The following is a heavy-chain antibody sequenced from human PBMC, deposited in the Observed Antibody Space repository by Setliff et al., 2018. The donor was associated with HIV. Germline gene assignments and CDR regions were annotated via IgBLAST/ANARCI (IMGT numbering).Heavy chain of an antibody. CDR1: GYTFTSYY. CDR3: AKEYHTEVTDTRVANYFDY. V-gene: IGHV1-46*01. J-gene: IGHJ4*02. CDR2: INPSGGST. Sequence: GASVKVSCKASGYTFTSYYMHWVRQAPGQGLEWMGIINPSGGSTSYAQKFQGRVTMTRDTSTSTVYMELSSLRSEDTAVYYCAKEYHTEVTDTRVANYFDYWGQGTLVTVSS. D-gene: IGHD4-4*01.